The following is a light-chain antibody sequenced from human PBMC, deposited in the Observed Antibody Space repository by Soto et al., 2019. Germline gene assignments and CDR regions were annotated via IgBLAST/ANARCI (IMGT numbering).Light chain of an antibody. CDR2: EGT. J-gene: IGLJ2*01. Sequence: QSALTQPASVSGSPGQSITISCTGTSSNIASFNLLSWYQQRPGRAPQILIYEGTKRPSGVSNRFSGSKSGNTASLTISVLQAEDEADYYCCSYAGSVVFGGGTKVTVL. CDR3: CSYAGSVV. CDR1: SSNIASFNL. V-gene: IGLV2-23*01.